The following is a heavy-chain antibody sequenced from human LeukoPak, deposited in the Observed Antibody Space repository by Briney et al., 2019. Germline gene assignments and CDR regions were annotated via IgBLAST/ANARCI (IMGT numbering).Heavy chain of an antibody. CDR3: ARLVTQPIDFYYYMDV. CDR2: IIPKYDTS. V-gene: IGHV1-69*06. J-gene: IGHJ6*03. D-gene: IGHD2-21*02. Sequence: GASVKVSCKASGGTFGTYAIAWVRQAPGQGLEWMGGIIPKYDTSNYAQKFQGRVTFTADTSTNTAYMELIRLRSEDTGVYYCARLVTQPIDFYYYMDVWGKGTTVTVSS. CDR1: GGTFGTYA.